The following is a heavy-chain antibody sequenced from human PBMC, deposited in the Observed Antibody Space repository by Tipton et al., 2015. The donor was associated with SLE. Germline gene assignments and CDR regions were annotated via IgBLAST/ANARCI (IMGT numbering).Heavy chain of an antibody. J-gene: IGHJ4*02. Sequence: TLSLTCTVSGGSISSGSYYWSWIRQPAGKGLEWIGRIYTSGSTNYNPSLKSRVTISVDTSKNQFSLKLSSVTAADTAMYYCARDSDQWLGIDYWGQGTLVTVSS. D-gene: IGHD6-19*01. V-gene: IGHV4-61*02. CDR2: IYTSGST. CDR3: ARDSDQWLGIDY. CDR1: GGSISSGSYY.